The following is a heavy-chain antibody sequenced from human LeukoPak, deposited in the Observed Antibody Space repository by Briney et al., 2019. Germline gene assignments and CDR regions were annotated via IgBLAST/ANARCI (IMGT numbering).Heavy chain of an antibody. CDR3: AKQQLVPTSLY. CDR2: FSGSGGST. V-gene: IGHV3-23*01. CDR1: GFTFSSYA. J-gene: IGHJ4*02. D-gene: IGHD6-13*01. Sequence: GGSLRLSCAASGFTFSSYAMSWVRQAPGKGLEWVSAFSGSGGSTYYADSVKGRFTISRDNSKNTLYLQMNSLRAEDTAVYYCAKQQLVPTSLYWGQGTLVTVSS.